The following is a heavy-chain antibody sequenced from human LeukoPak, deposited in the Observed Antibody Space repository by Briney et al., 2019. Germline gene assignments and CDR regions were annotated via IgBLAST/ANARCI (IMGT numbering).Heavy chain of an antibody. CDR1: GFTFDDYA. CDR3: AKAPESVVPAAIFDY. Sequence: TGGSLRLSCAASGFTFDDYAMHWVRQAPGKGLEWVSGISWNSGSIGYADSVKGRFTISRDNAKNSLYLQMNSLRAEDTALYYCAKAPESVVPAAIFDYWGQGTLVTVSS. J-gene: IGHJ4*02. CDR2: ISWNSGSI. V-gene: IGHV3-9*01. D-gene: IGHD2-2*01.